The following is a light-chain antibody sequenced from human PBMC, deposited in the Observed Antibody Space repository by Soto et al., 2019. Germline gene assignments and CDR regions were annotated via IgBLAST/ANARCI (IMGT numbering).Light chain of an antibody. CDR3: SSYTSSSPPYV. CDR1: SSDVGGYNY. CDR2: DVS. J-gene: IGLJ1*01. V-gene: IGLV2-14*01. Sequence: QSVPTQPASVSGSPGQSITISCTGTSSDVGGYNYVSWYQQHPGKAPKLMIYDVSNRPSGVSNRFSGSKSGNTASLTISGLQAEDEADYYCSSYTSSSPPYVFGTGTKVTVL.